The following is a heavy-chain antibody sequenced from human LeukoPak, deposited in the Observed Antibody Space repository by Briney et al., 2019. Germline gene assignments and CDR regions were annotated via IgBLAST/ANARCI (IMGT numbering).Heavy chain of an antibody. Sequence: SVKLFCKASGGTFSSYAISWVRQAPGQGLEWMGGIIPIFGTANYAQKFQGRVTITAEESTSTAYMELSSLRSEETAVYYCARDLSGSGIAVAGVWFDPWGQGTLVTVSS. D-gene: IGHD6-19*01. V-gene: IGHV1-69*01. CDR1: GGTFSSYA. CDR3: ARDLSGSGIAVAGVWFDP. CDR2: IIPIFGTA. J-gene: IGHJ5*02.